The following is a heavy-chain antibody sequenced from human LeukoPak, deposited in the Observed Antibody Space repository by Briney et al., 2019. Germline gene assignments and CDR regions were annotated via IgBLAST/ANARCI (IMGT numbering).Heavy chain of an antibody. J-gene: IGHJ4*02. D-gene: IGHD3-10*01. V-gene: IGHV4-34*01. Sequence: SATLSLTCAVYGGSLSGYYWSWIRQPPGKGLEWIGEINHSGSTNYNPSLKSRVTISLDTSKNQFSLKLNSVTAADTAVYYCARHLLYTSTSFDSWGQGTLVTVSS. CDR1: GGSLSGYY. CDR3: ARHLLYTSTSFDS. CDR2: INHSGST.